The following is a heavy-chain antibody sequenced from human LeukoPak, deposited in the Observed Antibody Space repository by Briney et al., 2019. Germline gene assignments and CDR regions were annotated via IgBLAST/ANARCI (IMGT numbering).Heavy chain of an antibody. CDR2: FDPEDGET. CDR1: GYTLTELS. D-gene: IGHD2-2*01. Sequence: GASVKVSCKVSGYTLTELSMHWVRQAPGKGLEGMGGFDPEDGETIYAQKFQGRVTMTEDTSTDTAYMELSSLRSEDTAVYYCATVLGYCSSNSCYAPWFDPWGQGTLVTVSS. V-gene: IGHV1-24*01. CDR3: ATVLGYCSSNSCYAPWFDP. J-gene: IGHJ5*02.